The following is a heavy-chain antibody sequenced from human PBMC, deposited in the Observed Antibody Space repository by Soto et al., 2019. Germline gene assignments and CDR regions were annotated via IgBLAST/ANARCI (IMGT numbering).Heavy chain of an antibody. CDR3: ARGNSGMDV. CDR1: GYILADYY. Sequence: QVKLVQSGAEVKRPGASVKVSCKASGYILADYYVHWVRQAPGQGLEWMGWINANTGGTLYAQNLQGRVTMTRDTSICTAYLYLSRLRSDDTAVYYCARGNSGMDVCGQGTTVTVSS. V-gene: IGHV1-2*02. J-gene: IGHJ6*02. CDR2: INANTGGT.